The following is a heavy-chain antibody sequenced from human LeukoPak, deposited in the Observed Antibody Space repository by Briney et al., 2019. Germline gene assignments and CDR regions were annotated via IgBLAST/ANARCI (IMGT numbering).Heavy chain of an antibody. V-gene: IGHV3-66*01. D-gene: IGHD3-9*01. CDR2: IYSGGST. CDR1: GFTVSSNY. J-gene: IGHJ5*02. CDR3: ARLRYSDWLRNRNWFDP. Sequence: GGSLRLSCAASGFTVSSNYMSWVRQAPGKGLEWVSVIYSGGSTYYADSVKGRFTISRDNSKNTLYLQMNSLRAEDTAVYYCARLRYSDWLRNRNWFDPWGQGTLVTVSS.